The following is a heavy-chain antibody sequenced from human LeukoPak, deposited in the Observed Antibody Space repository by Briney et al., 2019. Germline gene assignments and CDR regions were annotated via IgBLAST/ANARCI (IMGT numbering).Heavy chain of an antibody. J-gene: IGHJ5*02. CDR2: IYYSGST. CDR3: ARDGRLNNWFDP. CDR1: GFTFSSYA. V-gene: IGHV4-39*07. Sequence: GSLRLSCAASGFTFSSYAMSWVRQAPGKGLEWIGSIYYSGSTYYNPSLKSRVTISVDTSKNQFSLKLSSVTAADTAVYYCARDGRLNNWFDPWGQGTLVTVSS. D-gene: IGHD5-12*01.